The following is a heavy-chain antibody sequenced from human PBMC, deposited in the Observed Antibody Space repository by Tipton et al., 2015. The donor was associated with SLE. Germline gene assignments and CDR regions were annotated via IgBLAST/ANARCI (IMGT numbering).Heavy chain of an antibody. CDR2: IYTTGST. V-gene: IGHV4-4*07. D-gene: IGHD4-11*01. CDR3: AGGEDSKYDV. J-gene: IGHJ6*02. CDR1: GDSISSYY. Sequence: TLSLTCTVSGDSISSYYWGWIRQPAGKGLEWVGHIYTTGSTNYNPSLKTRVTMSIDTSKMQFSLRLSSVTAVDTAVYFCAGGEDSKYDVWGQGP.